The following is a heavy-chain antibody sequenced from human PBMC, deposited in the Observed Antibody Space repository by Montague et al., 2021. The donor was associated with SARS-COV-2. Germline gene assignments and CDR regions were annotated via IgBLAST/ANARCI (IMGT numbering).Heavy chain of an antibody. Sequence: SETLSLTCTVSGGSISSSSYYWGWIRQPPGKGLEWIGSIYYSGSTYYNPSLKGRVTISVDTSKNQFSLKLSSVTAADTAVYYCARVGRQQLVRLSGMDVWGQGTTVTGS. V-gene: IGHV4-39*07. CDR3: ARVGRQQLVRLSGMDV. J-gene: IGHJ6*02. D-gene: IGHD6-13*01. CDR1: GGSISSSSYY. CDR2: IYYSGST.